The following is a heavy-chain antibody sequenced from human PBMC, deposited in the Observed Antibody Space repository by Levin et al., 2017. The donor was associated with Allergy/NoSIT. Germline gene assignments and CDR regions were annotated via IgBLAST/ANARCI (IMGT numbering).Heavy chain of an antibody. Sequence: GESLKISCAASRFTFRSNAMSWVRQAPGRGLEWVSTITGGGGSIFYADSVKGRFTISRDNSKNTLFLQMNSLRADDTAVYYCAKGLGSYYDSWGQGTLVTVSS. CDR1: RFTFRSNA. D-gene: IGHD1-26*01. V-gene: IGHV3-23*01. J-gene: IGHJ4*02. CDR2: ITGGGGSI. CDR3: AKGLGSYYDS.